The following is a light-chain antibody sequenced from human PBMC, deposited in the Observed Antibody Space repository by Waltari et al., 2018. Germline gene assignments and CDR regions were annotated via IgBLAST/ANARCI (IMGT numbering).Light chain of an antibody. CDR1: QSLLHSNGYNY. Sequence: DIVMTQSPLSLPVTPGEPVSISCTSSQSLLHSNGYNYLDWYLQKPGQSPQLLIYLASKRASGVPDRFSGSGSGTDFTLKISRVEAEDVGVYYCMQALQTPDTFGQGTRLEIK. J-gene: IGKJ5*01. CDR3: MQALQTPDT. CDR2: LAS. V-gene: IGKV2-28*01.